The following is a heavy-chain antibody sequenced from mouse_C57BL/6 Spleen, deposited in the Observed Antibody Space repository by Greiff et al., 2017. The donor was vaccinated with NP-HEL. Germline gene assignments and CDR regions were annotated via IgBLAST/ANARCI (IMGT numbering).Heavy chain of an antibody. CDR3: VKAVRGDDDDEGAWFAY. Sequence: EVQLVESGGGLVQPGASLRLSCAASGFTFTDYYMSWVRQPPGKAPEWLALIRNKANGYTTEYTASVKGRFTIARDNSQNILYLQMNTLRAEDSATYYCVKAVRGDDDDEGAWFAYWGQGTLVTVSA. CDR1: GFTFTDYY. V-gene: IGHV7-4*01. D-gene: IGHD2-4*01. CDR2: IRNKANGYTT. J-gene: IGHJ3*01.